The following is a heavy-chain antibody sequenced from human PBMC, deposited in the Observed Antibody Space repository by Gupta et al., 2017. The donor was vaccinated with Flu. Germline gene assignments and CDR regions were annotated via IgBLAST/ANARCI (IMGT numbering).Heavy chain of an antibody. J-gene: IGHJ4*02. Sequence: QLQLQESGPGLVKPSETLSLTCTVSGGSISSSSYYWGWIRQPPGKGLEWIGSIYYSGSTYYNPSLKSRVTISVDTSKNQFSLKLSSVTAADTAVYYCARRDYETNFDYWGQGTLVTGSS. V-gene: IGHV4-39*01. CDR1: GGSISSSSYY. CDR3: ARRDYETNFDY. D-gene: IGHD4-17*01. CDR2: IYYSGST.